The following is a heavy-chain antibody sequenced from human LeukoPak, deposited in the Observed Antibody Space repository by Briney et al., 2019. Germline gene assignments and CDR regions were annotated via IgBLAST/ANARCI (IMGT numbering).Heavy chain of an antibody. V-gene: IGHV1-2*06. CDR1: GYTFNEYY. CDR3: ARDREMATIDY. Sequence: ASVKVSCKASGYTFNEYYIHWVRQAPGQGLEWMGRINPNSGGTNYAQKFQGRVTMTRDTSIGTAYMELSRLRSDDTAVYYCARDREMATIDYWGQGTLVAVSS. J-gene: IGHJ4*02. CDR2: INPNSGGT. D-gene: IGHD5-24*01.